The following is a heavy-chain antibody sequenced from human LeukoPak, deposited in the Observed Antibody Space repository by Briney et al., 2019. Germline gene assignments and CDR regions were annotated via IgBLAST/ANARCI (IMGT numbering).Heavy chain of an antibody. V-gene: IGHV3-23*01. D-gene: IGHD5-12*01. CDR3: VKEVVATIPPL. CDR2: IDTKGTRT. J-gene: IGHJ4*02. CDR1: GFILSNSA. Sequence: GGSLRLSCAASGFILSNSAMTWVRRAPGKGLQWVSGIDTKGTRTYYADSVKGRFSISRDNSKNTLFLQMNSLRVEDTAVYYCVKEVVATIPPLWGQGTLVTVSS.